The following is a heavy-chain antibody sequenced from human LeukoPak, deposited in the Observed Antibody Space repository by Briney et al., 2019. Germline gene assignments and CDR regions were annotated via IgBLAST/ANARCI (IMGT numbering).Heavy chain of an antibody. Sequence: SETLSLTCTVSGGSISSSSYYWGWIRQPPGKGLEWIGSIYYSGSTYYNPSLKSRVTISVDTSKNQFSLKLSSVTAADTAVYYCARLGPSDSSGWYLCYYYMDVWGKGTTVTVSS. J-gene: IGHJ6*03. CDR3: ARLGPSDSSGWYLCYYYMDV. D-gene: IGHD6-19*01. CDR1: GGSISSSSYY. V-gene: IGHV4-39*01. CDR2: IYYSGST.